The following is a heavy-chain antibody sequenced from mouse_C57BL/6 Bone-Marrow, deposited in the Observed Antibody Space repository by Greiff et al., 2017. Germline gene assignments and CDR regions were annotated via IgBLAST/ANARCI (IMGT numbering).Heavy chain of an antibody. J-gene: IGHJ3*01. Sequence: VQLQQSGAELARPGASVKMSCKASGYTFTSYTMTWVKQRPGQGLEWIGYIHPSSGYTKYNQKFKDKATLTADKSSSTAYMQLSSLTSEDSAVYYCASGGSLFAYWGQGTLVTVSA. V-gene: IGHV1-4*01. CDR1: GYTFTSYT. CDR3: ASGGSLFAY. CDR2: IHPSSGYT.